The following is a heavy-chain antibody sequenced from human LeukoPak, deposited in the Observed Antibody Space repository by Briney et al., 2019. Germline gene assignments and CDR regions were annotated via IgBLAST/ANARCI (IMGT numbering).Heavy chain of an antibody. V-gene: IGHV1-2*02. CDR1: GYTLTDYY. CDR2: INPNSSGT. CDR3: ARVLARYGNLDY. Sequence: ASVKVSCKASGYTLTDYYIHWVRQAPGQGLEWMGWINPNSSGTNYTQKFQGRVTMTRDTSISTAYLELNRLTSDDTAVYYCARVLARYGNLDYWGQGILVTVSS. J-gene: IGHJ4*02. D-gene: IGHD1-14*01.